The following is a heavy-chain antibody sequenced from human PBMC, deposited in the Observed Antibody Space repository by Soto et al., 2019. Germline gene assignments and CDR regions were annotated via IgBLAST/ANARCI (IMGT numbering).Heavy chain of an antibody. CDR3: ARDGYNWNDGYYYGMDV. CDR2: ISSGSSYK. CDR1: GFTFSSDS. V-gene: IGHV3-21*01. D-gene: IGHD1-1*01. J-gene: IGHJ6*02. Sequence: EVQLVESGGGLVKPGGSLRLSCAASGFTFSSDSMNWVRQAPGKGLEWVSSISSGSSYKYYAESVKGRFTISIDNAKNSLYLQMNSLRAEDQAVYYCARDGYNWNDGYYYGMDVWGQGTTVTVSS.